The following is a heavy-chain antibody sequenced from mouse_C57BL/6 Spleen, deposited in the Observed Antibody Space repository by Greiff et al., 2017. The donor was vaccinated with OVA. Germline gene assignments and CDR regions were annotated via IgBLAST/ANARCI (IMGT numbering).Heavy chain of an antibody. V-gene: IGHV1-64*01. CDR2: IHPNSGST. Sequence: ESGPELVKPGASVKLSCKASGYTFTSYDINWVKQRPGQGLEWIGMIHPNSGSTNYNEKFKSKATLTVDKSSSTAYMQLSSLTSEDSAVYYCARWDYGSSFHFDYWGQGTTLTVSS. CDR1: GYTFTSYD. J-gene: IGHJ2*01. CDR3: ARWDYGSSFHFDY. D-gene: IGHD1-1*01.